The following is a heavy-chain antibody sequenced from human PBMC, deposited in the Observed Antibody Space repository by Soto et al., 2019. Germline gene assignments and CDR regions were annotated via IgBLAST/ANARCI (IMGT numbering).Heavy chain of an antibody. Sequence: GEALKISCKGSGYSFTSYWIGWVRQMPGKGLEGMGILYPGDSVPRYSPSFQGQVTISADKSISTAFLQWSSLKASDTAMYYCASPRKAGDGPDAFDIWGQGTMVTVSS. J-gene: IGHJ3*02. V-gene: IGHV5-51*01. CDR3: ASPRKAGDGPDAFDI. CDR2: LYPGDSVP. CDR1: GYSFTSYW. D-gene: IGHD7-27*01.